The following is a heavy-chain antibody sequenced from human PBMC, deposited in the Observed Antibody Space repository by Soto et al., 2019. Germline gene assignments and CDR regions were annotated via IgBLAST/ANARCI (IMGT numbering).Heavy chain of an antibody. V-gene: IGHV3-7*01. CDR3: ARDLILGYCSSTSCYSTNFQH. CDR2: IKQDGSEK. CDR1: GFTFSSYW. D-gene: IGHD2-2*01. Sequence: GSLRLSCAASGFTFSSYWMSWVRQAPGKGLEWVANIKQDGSEKYYVDSVKGRFTISRDNAKNSLYLQMDSLRAEDTAVYYCARDLILGYCSSTSCYSTNFQHWGQGTLVTVSS. J-gene: IGHJ1*01.